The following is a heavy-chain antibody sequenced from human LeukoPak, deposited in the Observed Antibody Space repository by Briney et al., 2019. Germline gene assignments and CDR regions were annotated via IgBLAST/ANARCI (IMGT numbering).Heavy chain of an antibody. Sequence: SVKVSCNASGGTFSSYAISWVRQAPGQGLEWMGGIIPIFGTANYAQKFQGRVTITTDESTSTAYMELSSLRSEDTAVYYCARGWSDSSSWYWYFDLWGRGTLVTVSS. V-gene: IGHV1-69*05. CDR2: IIPIFGTA. J-gene: IGHJ2*01. CDR1: GGTFSSYA. D-gene: IGHD6-13*01. CDR3: ARGWSDSSSWYWYFDL.